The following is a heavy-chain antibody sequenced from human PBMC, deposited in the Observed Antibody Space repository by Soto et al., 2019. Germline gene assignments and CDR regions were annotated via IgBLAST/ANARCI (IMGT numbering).Heavy chain of an antibody. D-gene: IGHD1-26*01. CDR2: ISGSGSNT. CDR1: GSTFTSYA. Sequence: VSLRLSCAASGSTFTSYAMSWVRLTPGKGLEWVSAISGSGSNTFYADSVRGRFTISRDNSKNTVFLQMNNLRAEDTAVYFCARDRATFDYWGQGTRVTVSS. J-gene: IGHJ4*02. V-gene: IGHV3-23*01. CDR3: ARDRATFDY.